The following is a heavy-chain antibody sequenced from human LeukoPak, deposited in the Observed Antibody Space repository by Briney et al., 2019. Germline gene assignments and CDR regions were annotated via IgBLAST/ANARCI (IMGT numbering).Heavy chain of an antibody. J-gene: IGHJ4*02. CDR2: ISSSGSTI. Sequence: GGSLRLSCAASGFTFSSYEMNWVRQAPGRGLEWVSYISSSGSTIYYADSVKGRFTISRDNAKNSLYLQMNSLRAEDTAVYYCARANRAWSSFDYWGQGTLVTVSS. CDR1: GFTFSSYE. V-gene: IGHV3-48*03. D-gene: IGHD2-8*02. CDR3: ARANRAWSSFDY.